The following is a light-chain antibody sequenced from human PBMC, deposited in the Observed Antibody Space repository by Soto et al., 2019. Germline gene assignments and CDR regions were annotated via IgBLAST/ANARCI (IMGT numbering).Light chain of an antibody. Sequence: EVVMTQSPATLSVSPGERVTLSCRASQSINAHLAWYQQKPGQAPRLLIRGASTRATGIPARFSGSGFGTEFILTISSLQSEDFAVYYCQQYNTWLWTFGQGTKVEIQ. CDR3: QQYNTWLWT. CDR1: QSINAH. CDR2: GAS. V-gene: IGKV3-15*01. J-gene: IGKJ1*01.